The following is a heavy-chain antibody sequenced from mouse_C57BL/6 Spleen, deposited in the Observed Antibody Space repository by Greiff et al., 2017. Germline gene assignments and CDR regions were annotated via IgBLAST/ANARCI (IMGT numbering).Heavy chain of an antibody. J-gene: IGHJ2*01. V-gene: IGHV1-52*01. CDR2: IDPSDSET. Sequence: QVQLQQPGAELVRPGSSVKLSCKASGYTFTSYWMHWVKQRPIQGLEWIGNIDPSDSETHYNQKFKDKATLTVDKSSSTAYMQLSSLTSEDSAVYYCARYDYYSNYFDYWGQGTTRTVSS. CDR3: ARYDYYSNYFDY. D-gene: IGHD2-5*01. CDR1: GYTFTSYW.